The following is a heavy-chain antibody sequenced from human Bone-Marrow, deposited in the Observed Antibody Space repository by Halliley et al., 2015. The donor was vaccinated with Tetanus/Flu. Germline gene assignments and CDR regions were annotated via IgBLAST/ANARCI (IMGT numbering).Heavy chain of an antibody. V-gene: IGHV3-53*01. CDR3: ATGPPFTPGAALGS. J-gene: IGHJ5*02. Sequence: WVSVMRSAGTTAYADSVGGRFTILRDNSRNTVFLQMNSLTADDTGLYYCATGPPFTPGAALGSWGQGTRVTVSS. D-gene: IGHD1-26*01. CDR2: MRSAGTT.